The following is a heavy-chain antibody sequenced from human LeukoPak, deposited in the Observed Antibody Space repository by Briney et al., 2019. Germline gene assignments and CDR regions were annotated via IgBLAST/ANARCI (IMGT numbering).Heavy chain of an antibody. J-gene: IGHJ4*02. D-gene: IGHD3-16*02. CDR3: ARARRIMITFGGVIVFDY. Sequence: GGSLRLSCAASGFTFSSYSMNWVRQAPGKGLEWVSSISSSSSYIYYADSVKGRFTISRDNAKNSLYLQMNSLRAEDTAVYYCARARRIMITFGGVIVFDYWGQGTLVTVSS. CDR1: GFTFSSYS. V-gene: IGHV3-21*01. CDR2: ISSSSSYI.